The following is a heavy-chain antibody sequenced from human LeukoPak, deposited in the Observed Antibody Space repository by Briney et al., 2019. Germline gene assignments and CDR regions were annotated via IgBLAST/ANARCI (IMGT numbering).Heavy chain of an antibody. CDR1: GGSISGGGYY. V-gene: IGHV4-30-4*08. J-gene: IGHJ4*02. Sequence: SQTLSLTCTVSGGSISGGGYYWSWIRQPPGKGLEWIGYIYYSGSTYYNPSLKSRVAISVDTSKNQFSLKLSSVTPADTAVYYCARDLSSTSHIDYWGQGTLVTVSS. D-gene: IGHD2-2*01. CDR2: IYYSGST. CDR3: ARDLSSTSHIDY.